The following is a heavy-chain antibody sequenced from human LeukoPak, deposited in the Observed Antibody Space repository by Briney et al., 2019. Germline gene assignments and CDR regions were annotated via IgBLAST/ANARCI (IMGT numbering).Heavy chain of an antibody. Sequence: ASVKVSCKASGYTFTSYDINWVRQATGQGLEWMGWMNPNSGNTGYAQKFQGRVTMTRNTSISTAYMELSSLRSEDTAVYYCGRVTMVRGFNCFAPGGQGPLVTVSS. D-gene: IGHD3-10*01. CDR1: GYTFTSYD. V-gene: IGHV1-8*01. CDR3: GRVTMVRGFNCFAP. J-gene: IGHJ5*02. CDR2: MNPNSGNT.